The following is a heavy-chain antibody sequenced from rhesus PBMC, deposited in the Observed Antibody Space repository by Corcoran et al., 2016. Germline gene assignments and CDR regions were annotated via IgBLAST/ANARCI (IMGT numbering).Heavy chain of an antibody. CDR3: AREGGF. Sequence: QLQLQESGPGLVKPSETLSVTCAVSGGSISSSYWSWIRQAPRKGLEWIGYIYGSGSSTNYNPSLKSRVTLSVCTSKNQLSLKLSAVTTADTAVYYCAREGGFWGQGALVTVSS. D-gene: IGHD1-44*02. CDR1: GGSISSSY. J-gene: IGHJ1*01. CDR2: IYGSGSST. V-gene: IGHV4-169*02.